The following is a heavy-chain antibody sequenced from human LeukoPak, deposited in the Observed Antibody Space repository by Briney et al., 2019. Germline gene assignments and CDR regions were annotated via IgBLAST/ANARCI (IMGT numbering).Heavy chain of an antibody. D-gene: IGHD6-25*01. CDR3: PRHLLLRHDYSNVYYHGGPDY. Sequence: SETLSLTCTVSGGSISSGRYYWGWIRQPPGKGLEWIGSMYDRGNTYYNPSLKSRVTISVDTSKNQFSLKLSSVTAADTALYYSPRHLLLRHDYSNVYYHGGPDYWGQGTLVTVSS. V-gene: IGHV4-39*01. CDR2: MYDRGNT. J-gene: IGHJ4*02. CDR1: GGSISSGRYY.